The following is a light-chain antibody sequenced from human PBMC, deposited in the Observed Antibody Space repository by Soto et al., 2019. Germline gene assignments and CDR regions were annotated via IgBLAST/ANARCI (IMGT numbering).Light chain of an antibody. Sequence: DIQMTQPPSSLSASVGDTVTITCRASQDINIYLAWFQQRPGKAPRSLISAASTLQSGVPSKFSGSGSGTDFTLTISSLQPEDFATYYCQQYKTYPLTLGGGTKVDIK. J-gene: IGKJ4*01. CDR3: QQYKTYPLT. CDR1: QDINIY. V-gene: IGKV1-16*02. CDR2: AAS.